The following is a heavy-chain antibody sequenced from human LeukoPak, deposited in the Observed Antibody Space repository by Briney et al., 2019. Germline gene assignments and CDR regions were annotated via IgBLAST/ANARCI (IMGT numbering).Heavy chain of an antibody. J-gene: IGHJ1*01. Sequence: SETLSLTCTVSVGSISSSSYYWGWIRQPPGKELEWIGSIYYTGSTYYNSSLKSRVTISVDTSKNQFSLKLRSVTAADTAVYYCARRISVAGTGYFQHWGRGTLVTVSS. CDR2: IYYTGST. CDR3: ARRISVAGTGYFQH. CDR1: VGSISSSSYY. D-gene: IGHD6-19*01. V-gene: IGHV4-39*01.